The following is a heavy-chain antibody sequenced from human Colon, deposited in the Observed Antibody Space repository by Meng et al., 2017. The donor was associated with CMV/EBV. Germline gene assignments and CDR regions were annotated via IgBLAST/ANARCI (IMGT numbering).Heavy chain of an antibody. Sequence: GGSLRLSCAASGFTFNNYQMNWVRQAPGKGLEWVSSISNDNSFIHYADSVKGRFTISRDNAKNSLFLQMSGLRVEDTAVYYCARDIPPTGYSSSWHDFYYYGLDVWGQGTTVTVSS. CDR2: ISNDNSFI. D-gene: IGHD6-13*01. CDR3: ARDIPPTGYSSSWHDFYYYGLDV. CDR1: GFTFNNYQ. J-gene: IGHJ6*02. V-gene: IGHV3-21*06.